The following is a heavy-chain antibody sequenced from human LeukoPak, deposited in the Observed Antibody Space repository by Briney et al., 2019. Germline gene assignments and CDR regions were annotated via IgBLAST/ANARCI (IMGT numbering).Heavy chain of an antibody. J-gene: IGHJ5*02. Sequence: SETLSLTCAVYGGSFSGYYWSWIRQPPGKGLEWIGEINHSGSTNYNPSLKSRVTISVDTSKNQFSLKLSSVTAADTAVYYCARGKQGRLRFLEWLLGSYWFDPWGQGTLVTVSS. V-gene: IGHV4-34*01. CDR1: GGSFSGYY. CDR2: INHSGST. CDR3: ARGKQGRLRFLEWLLGSYWFDP. D-gene: IGHD3-3*01.